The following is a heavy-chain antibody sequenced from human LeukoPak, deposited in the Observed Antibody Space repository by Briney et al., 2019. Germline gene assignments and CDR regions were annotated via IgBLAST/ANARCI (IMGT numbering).Heavy chain of an antibody. CDR3: ARGQYSYDY. CDR2: ISSSGSFT. V-gene: IGHV3-11*06. J-gene: IGHJ4*02. Sequence: PEGSLRLSCAASGFIFSDYYMNWIRQAPGKGLEWVSYISSSGSFTNYADSVKGRFTISRDNAKNSLYLQMNSLRAEDTAVYYCARGQYSYDYWGQGTLVTVSS. CDR1: GFIFSDYY. D-gene: IGHD5-18*01.